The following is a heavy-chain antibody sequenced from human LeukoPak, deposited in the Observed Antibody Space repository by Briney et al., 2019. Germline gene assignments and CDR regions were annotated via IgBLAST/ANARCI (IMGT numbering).Heavy chain of an antibody. Sequence: PSETLSLTCTVYGGTFSGYYCSWIRQAPGKGLEWIGEINHSGSTNYNPSLKTLATIPVDTSTNQFSLKLSSVTAADTAVYYCARGLRAQNKPRGSLWDRAREHQQLVRVGFDIWGQGTMVTASS. CDR2: INHSGST. V-gene: IGHV4-34*01. D-gene: IGHD6-13*01. CDR3: ARGLRAQNKPRGSLWDRAREHQQLVRVGFDI. CDR1: GGTFSGYY. J-gene: IGHJ3*02.